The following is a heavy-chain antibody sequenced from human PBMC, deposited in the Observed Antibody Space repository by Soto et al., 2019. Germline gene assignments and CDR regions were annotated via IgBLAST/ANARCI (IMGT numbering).Heavy chain of an antibody. CDR1: GFTFHSYA. Sequence: GGSLRLSCAASGFTFHSYAMSWVRQAPGKGLECVSVIRGSGEITHYADSVKGRFTSSRDNSKNTLSLQMNSLRAEDTAVYFCAKSMSSRRGASDYWGQGTLVTVSS. CDR2: IRGSGEIT. J-gene: IGHJ4*02. V-gene: IGHV3-23*01. CDR3: AKSMSSRRGASDY. D-gene: IGHD6-6*01.